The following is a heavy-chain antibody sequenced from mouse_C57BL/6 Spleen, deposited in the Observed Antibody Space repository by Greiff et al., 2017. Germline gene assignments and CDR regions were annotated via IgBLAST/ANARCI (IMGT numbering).Heavy chain of an antibody. CDR1: GFTFSDYG. Sequence: DVKLVESGGGLVKPGGSLKLSCAASGFTFSDYGMHWVRQAPEKGLEWVAYISSGSSTIYYADTVKGRFTISRDNAKNTLFLQMTSLRSEDTAMYYCARTQLLRYAMDYWGQGTSVTVSS. J-gene: IGHJ4*01. V-gene: IGHV5-17*01. D-gene: IGHD1-1*01. CDR2: ISSGSSTI. CDR3: ARTQLLRYAMDY.